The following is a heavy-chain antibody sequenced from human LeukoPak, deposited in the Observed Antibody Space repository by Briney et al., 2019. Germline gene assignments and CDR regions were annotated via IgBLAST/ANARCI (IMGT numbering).Heavy chain of an antibody. CDR2: INSDGSST. Sequence: GSLRLSCAASGFTFSSYWMHWVRQAPGKGLVWVSRINSDGSSTSYADSVKGRFTISRDNAKNTLYLQMNSLRAEDTAVYYCARSRLLWFGELSFDYWGQGTLVTVSS. V-gene: IGHV3-74*01. D-gene: IGHD3-10*01. CDR3: ARSRLLWFGELSFDY. J-gene: IGHJ4*02. CDR1: GFTFSSYW.